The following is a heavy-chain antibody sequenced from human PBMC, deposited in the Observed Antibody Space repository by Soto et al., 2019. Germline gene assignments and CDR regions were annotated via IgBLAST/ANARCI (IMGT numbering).Heavy chain of an antibody. Sequence: GSMRLSCAASGFTFSSYAMSSVRQAPGKGLEWVSAISGSGGSTYYADSVKGRFTISRDNSKNTLYLQMNSLRAEDTAVYYCAKGYSSSWYEMGMDVWCQGTTVTVSS. D-gene: IGHD6-13*01. V-gene: IGHV3-23*01. CDR1: GFTFSSYA. CDR2: ISGSGGST. CDR3: AKGYSSSWYEMGMDV. J-gene: IGHJ6*02.